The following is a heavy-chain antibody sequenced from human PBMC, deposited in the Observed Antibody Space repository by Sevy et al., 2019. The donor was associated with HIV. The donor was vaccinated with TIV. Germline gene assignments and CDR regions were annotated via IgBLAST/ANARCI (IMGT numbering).Heavy chain of an antibody. J-gene: IGHJ5*02. V-gene: IGHV3-48*02. D-gene: IGHD3-22*01. Sequence: ESLKISCKASGFTFSTYSMHWVRQAPGKGLEWVSSISRTSTTTYYADSAKGRFTISRDNAKNSLYLQMNSLRDEDTAVYYCAREAYYYDSREENWFDPWGQGTLVTVSS. CDR2: ISRTSTTT. CDR1: GFTFSTYS. CDR3: AREAYYYDSREENWFDP.